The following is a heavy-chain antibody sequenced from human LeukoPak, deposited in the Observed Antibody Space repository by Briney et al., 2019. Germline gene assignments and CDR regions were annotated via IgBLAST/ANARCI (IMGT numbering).Heavy chain of an antibody. V-gene: IGHV3-33*01. J-gene: IGHJ4*02. D-gene: IGHD3-10*01. CDR3: AREGGKDYGSGSYDY. Sequence: PGKSLRLSCAASGFTFSSYGMHWVRQAPAQGLERVAVRWYDGSNKYYADSVKGRFTISRTNSKNTLYLQMNSLRAEDTAVYYCAREGGKDYGSGSYDYWGQGTLVTVSS. CDR2: RWYDGSNK. CDR1: GFTFSSYG.